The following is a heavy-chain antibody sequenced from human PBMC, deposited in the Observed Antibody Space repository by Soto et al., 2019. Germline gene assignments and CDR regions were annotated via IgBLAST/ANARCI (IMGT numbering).Heavy chain of an antibody. CDR1: GGTFSSYT. CDR3: ARENHLPRYYYDSSGRPRNAFDI. Sequence: QVQLVQSGAEVKKPGSSVKVSCKASGGTFSSYTISWVRQAPGQGLEWMGRIIPILGIANYAQKFQGRVTITADKSTSTAYMELSRLRSEDTAVYYCARENHLPRYYYDSSGRPRNAFDIWGQGTMVTVSS. V-gene: IGHV1-69*08. J-gene: IGHJ3*02. CDR2: IIPILGIA. D-gene: IGHD3-22*01.